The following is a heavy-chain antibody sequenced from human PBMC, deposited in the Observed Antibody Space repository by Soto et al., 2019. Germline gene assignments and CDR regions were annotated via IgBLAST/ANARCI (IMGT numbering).Heavy chain of an antibody. CDR1: GFTVSSNY. Sequence: EVPLVESGGGLVQPGGSLRLSCAASGFTVSSNYMSWVRQGPGKGLEWISVIYSGGSTYYADSVKGRFTISRDNSKNTLYLQMNSLRAEDTAVYYCAREPSGSQQIDYWGQGTLVTVSS. CDR3: AREPSGSQQIDY. D-gene: IGHD1-26*01. CDR2: IYSGGST. J-gene: IGHJ4*02. V-gene: IGHV3-66*01.